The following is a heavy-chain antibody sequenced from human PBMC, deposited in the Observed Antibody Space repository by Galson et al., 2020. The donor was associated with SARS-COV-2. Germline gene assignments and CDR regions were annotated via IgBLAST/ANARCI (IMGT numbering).Heavy chain of an antibody. D-gene: IGHD6-19*01. J-gene: IGHJ4*02. Sequence: ASVKVSCKASGYTFTSYDINWVRQATGQGLEWMGWMNPNSGNTAYAQKFQGRVTMTRNTSISTAYMELSSLRSEDTALYYCAKDIFGAVAGPIDYWGQGTLVTVSS. CDR3: AKDIFGAVAGPIDY. V-gene: IGHV1-8*01. CDR2: MNPNSGNT. CDR1: GYTFTSYD.